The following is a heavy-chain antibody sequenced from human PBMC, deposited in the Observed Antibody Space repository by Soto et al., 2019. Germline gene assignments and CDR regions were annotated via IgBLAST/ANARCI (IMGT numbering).Heavy chain of an antibody. D-gene: IGHD3-10*01. J-gene: IGHJ6*02. CDR3: ARERGRSGMDV. V-gene: IGHV1-8*01. Sequence: QVQLVQSGAEVKKPGASVKVSCKASGYTFTSYDINWVRQATGQGLEYMGWMNPNSGNTGYAQKFKGRVTMTRNTSISTAYMEMSSLRSDDTAVYYWARERGRSGMDVWGQGTTVTVSS. CDR1: GYTFTSYD. CDR2: MNPNSGNT.